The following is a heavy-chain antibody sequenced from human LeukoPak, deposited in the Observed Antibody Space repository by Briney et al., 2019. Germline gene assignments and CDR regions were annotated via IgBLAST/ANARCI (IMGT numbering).Heavy chain of an antibody. J-gene: IGHJ4*02. CDR3: ARRSGIAVAGAFDY. CDR2: TSGSGDST. Sequence: NWIRQPAGKGLEWVSGTSGSGDSTYYADSVKGRFTISRDNSKNTLYLQMNSLRAEDTAVYYCARRSGIAVAGAFDYWGQGTLVTVSS. V-gene: IGHV3-23*01. D-gene: IGHD6-19*01.